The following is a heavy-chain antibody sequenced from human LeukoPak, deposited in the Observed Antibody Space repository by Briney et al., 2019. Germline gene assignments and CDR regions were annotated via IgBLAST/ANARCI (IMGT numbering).Heavy chain of an antibody. CDR1: GDTLTGYY. CDR3: ATSSYSSLSSFY. Sequence: ASVKVSCKASGDTLTGYYIHWVRQAPGQELEWMGWINPNSGDTSYAQHFQGRVTMTRDTSISTAYMELSRLRSDDTAVYYCATSSYSSLSSFYWGQGTLVTVSS. V-gene: IGHV1-2*02. CDR2: INPNSGDT. J-gene: IGHJ4*02. D-gene: IGHD6-13*01.